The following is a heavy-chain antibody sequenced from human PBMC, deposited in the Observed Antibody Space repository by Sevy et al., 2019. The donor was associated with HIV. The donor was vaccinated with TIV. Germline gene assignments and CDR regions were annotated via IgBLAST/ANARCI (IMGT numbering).Heavy chain of an antibody. V-gene: IGHV3-7*03. D-gene: IGHD1-26*01. CDR3: ARDHSGNDY. J-gene: IGHJ4*02. Sequence: GGSRRLSCATFGFNFRNSWMAWVRQTPGKGLEFLADIKQDRYETYYVDSVKGRFTISRDNARNSLYLQMNSLRPEDTAVYYCARDHSGNDYWGQGTLVTVSS. CDR1: GFNFRNSW. CDR2: IKQDRYET.